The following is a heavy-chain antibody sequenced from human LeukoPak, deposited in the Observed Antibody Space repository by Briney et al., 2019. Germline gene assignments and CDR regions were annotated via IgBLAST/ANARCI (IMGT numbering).Heavy chain of an antibody. CDR1: GYTFTSYG. CDR3: ARLIVVVPAALDAFDI. Sequence: GASVKVSCKASGYTFTSYGISWVRQAPGQGLERMGWISAYNGNTNYAQKLQGRVTMTTDTSTSTAYMELRSLRSDDTAVYYCARLIVVVPAALDAFDIWGQGTMVTVSS. D-gene: IGHD2-2*01. J-gene: IGHJ3*02. V-gene: IGHV1-18*04. CDR2: ISAYNGNT.